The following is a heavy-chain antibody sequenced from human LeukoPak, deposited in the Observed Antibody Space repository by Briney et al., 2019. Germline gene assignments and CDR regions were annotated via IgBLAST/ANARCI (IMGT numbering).Heavy chain of an antibody. V-gene: IGHV4-59*01. CDR1: GVCINSYY. CDR3: ARGRQRMVRGVIGCETNYYYSNYMDV. Sequence: SETLSLTCSVSGVCINSYYWSWIRQTPGKGLEWIGYIHYSGSTNYDPSLKTRVTISVDTSKNQFSLKVSSVTAADTAVYYCARGRQRMVRGVIGCETNYYYSNYMDVWGKGTTVTISS. J-gene: IGHJ6*03. D-gene: IGHD3-10*01. CDR2: IHYSGST.